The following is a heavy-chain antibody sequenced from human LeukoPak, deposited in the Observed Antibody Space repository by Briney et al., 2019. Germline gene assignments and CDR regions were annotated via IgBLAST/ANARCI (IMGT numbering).Heavy chain of an antibody. Sequence: SETLSLTCAVYGGSFSGYYWSWIRKPPGKGLEWIGEINHSGSTNYNPSLKSRVTISVDTSKNQFSLKLSSVTAADTAVYYCAGLIRPGWFDPWGQGTLVTVSS. V-gene: IGHV4-34*01. CDR3: AGLIRPGWFDP. D-gene: IGHD1-14*01. CDR2: INHSGST. J-gene: IGHJ5*02. CDR1: GGSFSGYY.